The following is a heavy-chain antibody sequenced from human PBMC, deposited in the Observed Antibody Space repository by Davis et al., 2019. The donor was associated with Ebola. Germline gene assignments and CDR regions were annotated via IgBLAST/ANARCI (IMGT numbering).Heavy chain of an antibody. CDR2: INQDGSEE. CDR3: ARDQQLFF. J-gene: IGHJ4*02. D-gene: IGHD1-1*01. CDR1: GFTFSNFW. Sequence: PGGSLRLSCAVSGFTFSNFWMTWVRQAPGKGLEWVANINQDGSEENYVDSVRGRFTISRDNTQNTLYLQMNSLRVDDTAVYYCARDQQLFFWGQGTVVTVSS. V-gene: IGHV3-7*03.